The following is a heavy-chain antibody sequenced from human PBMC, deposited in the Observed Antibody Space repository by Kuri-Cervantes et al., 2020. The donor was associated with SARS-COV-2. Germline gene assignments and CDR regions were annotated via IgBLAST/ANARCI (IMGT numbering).Heavy chain of an antibody. CDR3: ARDYEPAAQLTYYYYYGMDV. Sequence: GESLKISCAASGFTFSNAWMSWVRQAPGKGLEWVSSISSSSSYIYYADSVKGRFTISRDNAKNSLYLQMNSLRAEDTAVYYCARDYEPAAQLTYYYYYGMDVWGQGTTVTVSS. CDR2: ISSSSSYI. CDR1: GFTFSNAW. V-gene: IGHV3-21*01. J-gene: IGHJ6*02. D-gene: IGHD2-2*01.